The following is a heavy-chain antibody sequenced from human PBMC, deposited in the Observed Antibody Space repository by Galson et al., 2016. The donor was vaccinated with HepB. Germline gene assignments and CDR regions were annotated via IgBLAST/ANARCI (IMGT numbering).Heavy chain of an antibody. J-gene: IGHJ3*02. D-gene: IGHD5-12*01. V-gene: IGHV2-5*02. Sequence: PALVKPTQTLTLTCTFPGLSLTTPVVAVGWIRQPPGKALEWLALIFWDDDRRYSPSLKSRLTITLDTSKNQVVLTMTNMDPVDTATYFCATRRLNGTYIRIYDSFDIRGRGTMVTVSS. CDR3: ATRRLNGTYIRIYDSFDI. CDR1: GLSLTTPVVA. CDR2: IFWDDDR.